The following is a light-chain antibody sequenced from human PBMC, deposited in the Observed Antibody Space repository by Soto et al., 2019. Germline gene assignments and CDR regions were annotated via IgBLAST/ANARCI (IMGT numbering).Light chain of an antibody. J-gene: IGLJ1*01. CDR3: SSYTSSSTPFV. CDR2: GVS. V-gene: IGLV2-14*03. CDR1: SSDVGGYNY. Sequence: QSALTQPASVSGSPGQSITISCTGTSSDVGGYNYVSWYQRHPGKAPKLMIYGVSDRPSGVSDRFSGSKSGNTASLTISGLQAEDEADYFCSSYTSSSTPFVFGTGTKLTVL.